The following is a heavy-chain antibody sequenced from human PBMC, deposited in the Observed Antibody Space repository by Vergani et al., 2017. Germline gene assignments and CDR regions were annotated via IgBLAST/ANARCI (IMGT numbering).Heavy chain of an antibody. V-gene: IGHV3-21*01. CDR3: ARDAYDFWSGHMGRSDY. CDR2: ISSSSSYI. Sequence: EVQLVESGGGLVQPGRSLRLSCAASGFTFSSYSMNWVRQAPGKGLEWVSSISSSSSYIYYADSVKGRFTISRDNAKNSLYLQMNSLRAEDTAVYYCARDAYDFWSGHMGRSDYWGQGTLVTVSS. CDR1: GFTFSSYS. J-gene: IGHJ4*02. D-gene: IGHD3-3*01.